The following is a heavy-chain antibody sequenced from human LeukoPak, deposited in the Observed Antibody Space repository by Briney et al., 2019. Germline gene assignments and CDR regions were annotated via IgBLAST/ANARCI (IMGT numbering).Heavy chain of an antibody. D-gene: IGHD3-10*01. CDR1: GFTISIFA. CDR2: ITGRSGGT. CDR3: AKGSAQTGYYFDS. Sequence: PGGSLSLSCAASGFTISIFAMAWVRQAPGKGLEWVSSITGRSGGTYYADSVKSRFTISRDTSRNTLHLQMSSLRAEDTASYYCAKGSAQTGYYFDSWGQGTLVTVSS. V-gene: IGHV3-23*01. J-gene: IGHJ4*02.